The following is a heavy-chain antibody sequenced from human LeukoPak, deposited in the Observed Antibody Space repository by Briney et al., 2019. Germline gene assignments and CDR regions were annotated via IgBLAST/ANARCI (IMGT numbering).Heavy chain of an antibody. J-gene: IGHJ3*02. Sequence: ASVKVSCKASGGTFSSYAISWVRQAPGQGLEWMGGIIPIVGTANYAQKFQGRVTITADEPTSTAYMELSSLRSEDTAVYYCARDRYCSSTSCYHHDAFDIWGQGTMVTVSS. D-gene: IGHD2-2*01. V-gene: IGHV1-69*13. CDR3: ARDRYCSSTSCYHHDAFDI. CDR1: GGTFSSYA. CDR2: IIPIVGTA.